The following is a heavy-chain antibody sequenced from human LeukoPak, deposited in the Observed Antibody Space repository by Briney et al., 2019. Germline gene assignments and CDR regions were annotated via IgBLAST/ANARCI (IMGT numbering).Heavy chain of an antibody. CDR3: AKTMVEAATYFFDY. J-gene: IGHJ4*02. Sequence: PGGSLRLSCAASGITFSNFGMHWVRQAPGKGLEWVAFIRYDGSSKYYADSVKGRFTVSRDNSNSTLFLQMNSLGAEDTAMYYCAKTMVEAATYFFDYWGQGSLVTVSS. D-gene: IGHD2-15*01. CDR2: IRYDGSSK. V-gene: IGHV3-30*02. CDR1: GITFSNFG.